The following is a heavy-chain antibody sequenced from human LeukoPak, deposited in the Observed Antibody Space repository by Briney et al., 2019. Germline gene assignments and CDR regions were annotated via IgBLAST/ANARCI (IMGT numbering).Heavy chain of an antibody. D-gene: IGHD6-19*01. CDR3: ARDRHSSGWDVDY. CDR2: IKQDGSEK. J-gene: IGHJ4*02. Sequence: GGSLRLSCAASGFTFSGYWMSWVRQAPGKGLEWVANIKQDGSEKYYVDSVKGRFTISRDNAKNSLYLQMNSLRAEDTAVYYCARDRHSSGWDVDYWGQGTLVTVSS. CDR1: GFTFSGYW. V-gene: IGHV3-7*03.